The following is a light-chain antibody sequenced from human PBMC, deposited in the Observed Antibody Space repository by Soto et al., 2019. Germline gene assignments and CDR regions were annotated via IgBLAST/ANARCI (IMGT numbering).Light chain of an antibody. J-gene: IGKJ1*01. CDR3: QQYNNWPPT. CDR1: QRVSSN. Sequence: RGLTHSPNFLSVSPGDRAPVSCRASQRVSSNLAWYQQKPGQAPRLLIYGASTRATGIPARFSGSGSGTEFTLTISSLESEDFAVYYCQQYNNWPPTVGQGTKVDI. CDR2: GAS. V-gene: IGKV3-15*01.